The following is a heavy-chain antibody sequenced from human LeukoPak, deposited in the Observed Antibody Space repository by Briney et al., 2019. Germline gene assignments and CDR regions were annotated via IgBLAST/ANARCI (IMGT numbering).Heavy chain of an antibody. CDR1: GFTFSSYA. CDR3: ARDPRWLTPDCTSTSCYENYFDP. Sequence: GSLRLSCAASGFTFSSYAMHWVRQSPGKGLEWIGSIYHSGSAHYNPSLKSRVTISVETSKNQFSLKMYSVTAADTAVYYCARDPRWLTPDCTSTSCYENYFDPWGQGTLVTVSS. J-gene: IGHJ5*02. D-gene: IGHD2-2*01. V-gene: IGHV4-38-2*02. CDR2: IYHSGSA.